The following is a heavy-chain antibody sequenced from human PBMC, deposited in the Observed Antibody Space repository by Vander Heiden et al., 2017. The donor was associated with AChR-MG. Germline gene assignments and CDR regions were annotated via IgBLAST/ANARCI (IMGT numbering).Heavy chain of an antibody. D-gene: IGHD2-21*02. CDR1: GFTFSSDS. V-gene: IGHV3-21*01. J-gene: IGHJ6*02. CDR3: AREDVVVTATNYYYYGMDV. Sequence: EVQLVESGGGLVKPGGSLRLSCAASGFTFSSDSMDGVRQAPGKGLEWVSSISSSSSYIYYADSVKGRFTISRDNAKNSLYLQMNSLRAEDTAVYYCAREDVVVTATNYYYYGMDVWGQGTTVTVSS. CDR2: ISSSSSYI.